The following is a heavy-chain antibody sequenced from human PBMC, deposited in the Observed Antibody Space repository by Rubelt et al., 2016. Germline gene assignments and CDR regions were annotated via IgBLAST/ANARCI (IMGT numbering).Heavy chain of an antibody. V-gene: IGHV1-69*01. CDR2: IIPIFGTA. J-gene: IGHJ6*02. Sequence: QVQLVQSGAEVKKPGSSVKVSCKASGGTFSSYAISWVRQAPGQGLEWMGGIIPIFGTANYAQKFQGRVTITADESTSTAYMELSSLGSEDTAVYYCARLSITIFGVVVYYYGMDVWGQGTTVTVSS. CDR3: ARLSITIFGVVVYYYGMDV. CDR1: GGTFSSYA. D-gene: IGHD3-3*01.